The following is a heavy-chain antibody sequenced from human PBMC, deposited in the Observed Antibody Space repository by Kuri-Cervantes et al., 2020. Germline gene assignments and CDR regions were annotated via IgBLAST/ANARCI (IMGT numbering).Heavy chain of an antibody. CDR2: IIPIFGTA. CDR1: GGTFSSYA. D-gene: IGHD3-10*01. V-gene: IGHV1-69*13. CDR3: AREGPELWFGELLDPRWYYYGMDV. Sequence: SVKVSCKASGGTFSSYAISWVQQAPGQGLEWMGGIIPIFGTANYAQKFQGRVTITADESTSTAYMELSSLRSEDTAVYYCAREGPELWFGELLDPRWYYYGMDVWGQGTTVTVSS. J-gene: IGHJ6*02.